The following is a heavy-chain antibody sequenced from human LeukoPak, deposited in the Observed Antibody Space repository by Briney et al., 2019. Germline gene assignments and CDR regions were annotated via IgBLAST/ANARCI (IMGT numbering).Heavy chain of an antibody. D-gene: IGHD6-19*01. CDR2: IGAYNGNT. CDR1: GGTFSSYG. CDR3: ARDFGYSSGDYAFDI. Sequence: ASVKVSCKASGGTFSSYGISWVRQAPGQGLEWMGWIGAYNGNTNYAQKLQGRVTMTTDTSTSTAYMELRSLRSDDTAVYYCARDFGYSSGDYAFDIWGQGTMVTVSS. V-gene: IGHV1-18*01. J-gene: IGHJ3*02.